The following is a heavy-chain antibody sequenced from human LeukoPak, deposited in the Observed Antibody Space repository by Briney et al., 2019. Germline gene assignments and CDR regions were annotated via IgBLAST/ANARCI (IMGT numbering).Heavy chain of an antibody. V-gene: IGHV3-23*01. D-gene: IGHD1-14*01. CDR2: ISGSGGST. CDR3: AKTRPQTGHDAFDT. Sequence: GGSLRLSCAASGFTFSNYAMSWVRQAPGKGLEWVSVISGSGGSTYYADSVKGRFTISRDNSKNTLYPQMNSLRAEDTAIYYCAKTRPQTGHDAFDTWGQGTMVTVSS. CDR1: GFTFSNYA. J-gene: IGHJ3*02.